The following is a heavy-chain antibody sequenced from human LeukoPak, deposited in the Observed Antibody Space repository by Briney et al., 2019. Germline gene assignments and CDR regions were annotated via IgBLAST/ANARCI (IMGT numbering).Heavy chain of an antibody. Sequence: GGSLRLSCAVSGLTFSSYAMIWVRQAPGKGLEWVSGISGRGDNTYYGDSVKGRFTTSRDNSKNTLYLQMNSLRVEDTAVYYCAKDHSSWFYDYWGQGTLVTVSS. CDR3: AKDHSSWFYDY. CDR2: ISGRGDNT. D-gene: IGHD6-13*01. V-gene: IGHV3-23*01. CDR1: GLTFSSYA. J-gene: IGHJ4*02.